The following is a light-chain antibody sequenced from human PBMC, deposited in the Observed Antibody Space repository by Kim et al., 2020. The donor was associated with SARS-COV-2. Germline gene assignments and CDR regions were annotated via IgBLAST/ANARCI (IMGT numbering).Light chain of an antibody. J-gene: IGLJ1*01. V-gene: IGLV3-1*01. CDR3: QAWDSSTNYV. Sequence: VSPGQTASITCAGDKLGDKYACWYQQKPGQSPVLVIYQDSKRPSGIPERFSGSNSGNTATLTISGTQAMDEADYYCQAWDSSTNYVFGTGTKVTVL. CDR1: KLGDKY. CDR2: QDS.